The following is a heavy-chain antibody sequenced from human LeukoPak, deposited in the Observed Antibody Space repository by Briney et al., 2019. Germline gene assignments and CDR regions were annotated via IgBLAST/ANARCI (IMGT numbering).Heavy chain of an antibody. D-gene: IGHD2-15*01. CDR3: ARTYCRGGSCHFDY. CDR2: IYYSGST. V-gene: IGHV4-59*08. J-gene: IGHJ4*02. Sequence: SETLSLTCTVSGGSISSYYWSWIRQPPGKGLEWIGYIYYSGSTDSNPSLKSRVTISVYTSKNQISLKLSSVTAADTAVYYCARTYCRGGSCHFDYWGQGTLVTVSS. CDR1: GGSISSYY.